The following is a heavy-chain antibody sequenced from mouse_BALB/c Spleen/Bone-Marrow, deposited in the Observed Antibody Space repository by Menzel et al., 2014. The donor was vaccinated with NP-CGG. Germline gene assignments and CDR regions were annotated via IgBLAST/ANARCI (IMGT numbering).Heavy chain of an antibody. CDR3: ASPIYYGNYGFAY. D-gene: IGHD2-1*01. J-gene: IGHJ3*01. V-gene: IGHV1-9*01. CDR1: GYTFSGYW. CDR2: ILPGSGSI. Sequence: VQGVESGAELMKPGASVKISCKATGYTFSGYWIEWVKQRPGHGLEWIGEILPGSGSIKYNEKFKGKATFTADTSSNTAYMQLSSLTSEDSAVYYCASPIYYGNYGFAYWGQGTLVTVSA.